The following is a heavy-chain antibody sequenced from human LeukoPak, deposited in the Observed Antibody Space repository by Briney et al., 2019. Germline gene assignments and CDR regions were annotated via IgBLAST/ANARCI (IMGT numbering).Heavy chain of an antibody. CDR2: IYYSGST. Sequence: SETLSLTCTVSGGSISSSSYYWGWIRQPPGKELEWIGNIYYSGSTYYNPSLKSRVTISVDTSQNQFSLSLSSVTAADTAVYYCARQVDTAMIYYYTDVWGKGTTVTVSS. V-gene: IGHV4-39*01. CDR1: GGSISSSSYY. D-gene: IGHD5-18*01. CDR3: ARQVDTAMIYYYTDV. J-gene: IGHJ6*03.